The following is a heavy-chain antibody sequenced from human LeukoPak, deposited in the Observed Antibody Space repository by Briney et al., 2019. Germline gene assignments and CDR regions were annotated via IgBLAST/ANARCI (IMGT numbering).Heavy chain of an antibody. CDR3: AKAFWGYYYGSGSYLSY. J-gene: IGHJ4*02. CDR1: GFTFSSYG. CDR2: ISYDGSNK. V-gene: IGHV3-30*18. Sequence: GRSRRLSCAASGFTFSSYGMHWVRQAPGKGLEWVAVISYDGSNKYYADSVKGRFTISRDNSKNTLYLQMNSLRAEDTAVYYCAKAFWGYYYGSGSYLSYWGQGTLVTVSS. D-gene: IGHD3-10*01.